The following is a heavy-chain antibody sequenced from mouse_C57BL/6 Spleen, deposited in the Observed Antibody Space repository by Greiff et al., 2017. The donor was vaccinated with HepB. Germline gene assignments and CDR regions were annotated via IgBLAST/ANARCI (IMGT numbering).Heavy chain of an antibody. CDR3: ARSTDSNWYFDV. V-gene: IGHV1-80*01. CDR1: GYAFSSYW. J-gene: IGHJ1*03. Sequence: VQLQQSGAELVKPGASVKISCKASGYAFSSYWMNWVKQRPGKGLEWIGQIYPGDGDTNYNGKFKGKATLTADKSSSTAYMQLSSLTSEDSAVYFCARSTDSNWYFDVWGTGTTVTVSS. CDR2: IYPGDGDT.